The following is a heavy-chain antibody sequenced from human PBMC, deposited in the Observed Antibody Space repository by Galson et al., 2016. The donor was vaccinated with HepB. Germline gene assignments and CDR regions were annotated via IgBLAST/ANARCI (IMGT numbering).Heavy chain of an antibody. J-gene: IGHJ3*02. D-gene: IGHD3-9*01. Sequence: CLRHSCADSGLTFKNHCLSWVRQAPGKGLEWVANIKQDGSEKYYVDAVKGRFTISRDNAKNSQYLQMNSLRAEDTAVYYCAKEGRDILTGYYNGDAFDIWGQGTMVTVSS. CDR2: IKQDGSEK. CDR3: AKEGRDILTGYYNGDAFDI. CDR1: GLTFKNHC. V-gene: IGHV3-7*03.